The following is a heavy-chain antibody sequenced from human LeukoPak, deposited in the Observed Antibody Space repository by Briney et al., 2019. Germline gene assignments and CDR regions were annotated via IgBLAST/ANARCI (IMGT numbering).Heavy chain of an antibody. CDR1: GGSISSYY. D-gene: IGHD5-18*01. CDR3: ARVGAYGHSYGPFDY. J-gene: IGHJ4*02. V-gene: IGHV4-59*01. Sequence: SETLSLTCTASGGSISSYYWSWIRQPPGKGLEWIGYIYYSGITNYNPSLKGRVTISVDTSKNQFSLKVSSVTAADTAVYYCARVGAYGHSYGPFDYWGQGTLVTVSS. CDR2: IYYSGIT.